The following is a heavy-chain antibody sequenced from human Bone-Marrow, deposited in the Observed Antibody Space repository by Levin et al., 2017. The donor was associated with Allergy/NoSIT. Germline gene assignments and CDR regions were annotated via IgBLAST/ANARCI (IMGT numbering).Heavy chain of an antibody. CDR3: ARAITMVRGVIFDY. D-gene: IGHD3-10*01. V-gene: IGHV4-59*08. J-gene: IGHJ4*02. CDR1: GGSISSYY. Sequence: ESLKISCTVSGGSISSYYWSWIRQPPGKGLEWIGYIYYRGSTNYNPSLKSRVTISVDTSKNQFSLKLSSVTAADTAVYYCARAITMVRGVIFDYWGQGTLVTVSS. CDR2: IYYRGST.